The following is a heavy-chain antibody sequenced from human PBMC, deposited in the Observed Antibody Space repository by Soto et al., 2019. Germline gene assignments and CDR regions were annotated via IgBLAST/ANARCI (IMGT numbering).Heavy chain of an antibody. CDR1: GFSITSFA. D-gene: IGHD6-25*01. V-gene: IGHV3-23*01. J-gene: IGHJ5*02. CDR3: TRDASRESSARGWFDP. Sequence: GGSLRLSCVASGFSITSFAMSWVRQAPGKGLEWASAISASVGSTYADSVKGRFTISRDNSKNTLYLQMNSLRVEDTAVYYCTRDASRESSARGWFDPWGPGTMVTVS. CDR2: ISASVGST.